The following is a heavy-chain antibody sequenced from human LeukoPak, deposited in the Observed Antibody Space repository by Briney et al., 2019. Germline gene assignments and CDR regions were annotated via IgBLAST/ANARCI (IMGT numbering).Heavy chain of an antibody. V-gene: IGHV3-21*01. CDR3: ARTRAPNNGRVLYYMDV. Sequence: GGSLRLSCAASGFTFSSYSMNWVRQAPGKGLEWVASIISISSHIYYADSVKGRFTISRDNAKNSLYLQINSLRAEDTAVYYCARTRAPNNGRVLYYMDVWGKGTTVTVSS. CDR1: GFTFSSYS. CDR2: IISISSHI. D-gene: IGHD1/OR15-1a*01. J-gene: IGHJ6*03.